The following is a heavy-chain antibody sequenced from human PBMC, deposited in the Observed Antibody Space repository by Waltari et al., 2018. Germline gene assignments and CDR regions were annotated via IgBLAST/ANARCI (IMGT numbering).Heavy chain of an antibody. CDR1: GVTFSRYW. D-gene: IGHD3-9*01. CDR3: ASAYYDILD. V-gene: IGHV3-74*01. J-gene: IGHJ4*02. CDR2: INSDGSTI. Sequence: EVQLEESGGGLVQPGGSLRLSRAAYGVTFSRYWMHWVRQAPGKGLVWVSRINSDGSTISYADSVKGRFTISRDNAKNTLYLQMNSLSAEDTAVYYCASAYYDILDWGQGTLVTVSS.